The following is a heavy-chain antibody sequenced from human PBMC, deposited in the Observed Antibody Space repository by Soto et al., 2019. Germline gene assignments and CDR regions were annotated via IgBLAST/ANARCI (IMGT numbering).Heavy chain of an antibody. J-gene: IGHJ3*02. CDR2: IGGDGSDT. CDR3: AKDRMDHNGVWDPFDI. Sequence: EGQMLESGGGLAQPGGSLRLSCVASGFTLSMYAMNWVRQSPGKGLEWVASIGGDGSDTYYADSVKGRFTISRDNSKSTLVLQMNSLIPEDTAIYYCAKDRMDHNGVWDPFDIWGQGRMVTVSS. CDR1: GFTLSMYA. V-gene: IGHV3-23*01. D-gene: IGHD2-8*01.